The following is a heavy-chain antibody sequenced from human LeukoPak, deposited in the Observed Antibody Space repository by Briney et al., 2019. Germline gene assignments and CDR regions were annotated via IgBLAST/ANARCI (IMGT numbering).Heavy chain of an antibody. CDR3: ARAPTVTDFDY. CDR1: GGSISSYY. V-gene: IGHV4-59*01. J-gene: IGHJ4*02. CDR2: IYYSGST. D-gene: IGHD4-17*01. Sequence: SETLSLTCTVSGGSISSYYWSWIRQPPGKGLEWIGYIYYSGSTNYNPSLKSRVTISVDTSKNQFSLKLSSVTAADTAVYYCARAPTVTDFDYWGQGTLVTVSS.